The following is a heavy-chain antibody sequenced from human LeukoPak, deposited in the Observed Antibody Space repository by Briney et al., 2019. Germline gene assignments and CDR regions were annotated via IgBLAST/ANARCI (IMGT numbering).Heavy chain of an antibody. V-gene: IGHV1-2*02. D-gene: IGHD5-24*01. CDR3: ARDRYGDGFAHFDY. Sequence: ASVKVSCKASGYTFTGYYMHWVRQAPGQGLEWMGWITPSGGTNYPQKFQGRVAITRDTSITTAYTDLSRLTSDDTAVYYCARDRYGDGFAHFDYWGQGALVTVSS. CDR1: GYTFTGYY. CDR2: ITPSGGT. J-gene: IGHJ4*02.